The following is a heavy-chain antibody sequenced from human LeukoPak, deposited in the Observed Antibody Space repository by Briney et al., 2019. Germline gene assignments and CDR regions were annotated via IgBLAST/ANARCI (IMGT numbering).Heavy chain of an antibody. CDR1: DYSISSGYY. CDR2: IYHSGST. J-gene: IGHJ4*02. Sequence: SETLSLTCAVSDYSISSGYYWGWIRQPPGEGLEWIGSIYHSGSTYYNPSLKTRVTISVDTSKNQFFLRLYSVTAADTPVYYCARRGDGYNVDYWGQGILVTVSS. V-gene: IGHV4-38-2*01. CDR3: ARRGDGYNVDY. D-gene: IGHD5-24*01.